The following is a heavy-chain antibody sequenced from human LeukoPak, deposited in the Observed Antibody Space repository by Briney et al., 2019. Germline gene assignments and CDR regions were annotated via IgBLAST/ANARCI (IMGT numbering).Heavy chain of an antibody. J-gene: IGHJ4*02. CDR1: GYYFTSNW. Sequence: GESLKISCKGSGYYFTSNWIAWVRRMPGKGLEWMGIINPSDSETRYSPSFQGQVAISVDKSISTAYLQWSSLKVSDTAMYFCARHQRTGLERRFDSWGQGTLVTVSS. CDR2: INPSDSET. V-gene: IGHV5-51*01. CDR3: ARHQRTGLERRFDS. D-gene: IGHD1-1*01.